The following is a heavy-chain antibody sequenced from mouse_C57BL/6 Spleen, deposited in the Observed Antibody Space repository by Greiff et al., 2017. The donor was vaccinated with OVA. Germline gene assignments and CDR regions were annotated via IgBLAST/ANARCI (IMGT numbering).Heavy chain of an antibody. CDR1: GYTFTDYN. V-gene: IGHV1-18*01. D-gene: IGHD1-1*01. CDR2: INPNNGGT. CDR3: ARYYCDIYFDG. Sequence: VQLQQSGPELVKPGASVKIPCKASGYTFTDYNMDWVKQSPGQSLEWIGDINPNNGGTIYNQKFKGKATLTVDTSSSTAYMELRSLTSEDTAVYYCARYYCDIYFDGWGKGTTVTVSS. J-gene: IGHJ1*03.